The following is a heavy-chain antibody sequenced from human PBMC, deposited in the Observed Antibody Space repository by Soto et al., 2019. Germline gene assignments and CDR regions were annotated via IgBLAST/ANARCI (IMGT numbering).Heavy chain of an antibody. V-gene: IGHV4-59*08. J-gene: IGHJ6*04. CDR2: INYDGYS. D-gene: IGHD3-10*01. CDR3: ARHGFGPLHGLVDV. CDR1: GGSITNYY. Sequence: QVQLPESGPGLVKPSETLSLTCTVSGGSITNYYCSWFRQPPGKGLEWIGYINYDGYSAYNLSLKRRVTLSMDASKHQFSLMLESVTATDTAVYYCARHGFGPLHGLVDVWGTGTTVIVSS.